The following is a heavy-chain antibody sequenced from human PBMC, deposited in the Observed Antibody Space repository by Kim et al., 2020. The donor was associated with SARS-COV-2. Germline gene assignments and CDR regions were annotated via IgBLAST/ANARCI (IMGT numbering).Heavy chain of an antibody. D-gene: IGHD3-3*01. Sequence: SETLSLTCTVSGGSISSYYWSWIRQPAGKGLEWIGRIYTSGSTNYNPSLKSRVTMSVDTSKNQFSLKLSSVTAADTAVYYCATVAIFGVVTLCYYYYYMDVWGKGTTVTVSS. V-gene: IGHV4-4*07. CDR1: GGSISSYY. CDR3: ATVAIFGVVTLCYYYYYMDV. J-gene: IGHJ6*03. CDR2: IYTSGST.